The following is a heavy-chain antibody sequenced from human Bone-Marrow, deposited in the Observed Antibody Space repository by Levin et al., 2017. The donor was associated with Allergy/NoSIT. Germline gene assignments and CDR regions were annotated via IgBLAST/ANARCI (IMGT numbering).Heavy chain of an antibody. CDR1: GGTFNTNV. CDR3: ARGVYYSYYMDV. J-gene: IGHJ6*03. CDR2: IIPFLGTT. V-gene: IGHV1-69*13. Sequence: SVKVSCKTSGGTFNTNVFSWVRQAPGHGLEWMGGIIPFLGTTYHAQKFQGRVTITADDSTSTVYMELSSLRSEDTAVYYCARGVYYSYYMDVWGKGTTVTVSS.